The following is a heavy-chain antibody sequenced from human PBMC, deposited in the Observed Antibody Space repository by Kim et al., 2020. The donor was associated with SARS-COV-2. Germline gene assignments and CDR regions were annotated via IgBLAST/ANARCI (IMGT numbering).Heavy chain of an antibody. J-gene: IGHJ3*02. CDR3: ARGGWLGGGGYCSGGSCYSRRSGAFDI. Sequence: SVKVSCKASGGTFSSYAISWVRQAPGQGLEWMGGIIPIFGTANYAQKFQGRVTITADESTSTAYMELSSLRSEDTAGYYCARGGWLGGGGYCSGGSCYSRRSGAFDIWGQGTMVTVSS. D-gene: IGHD2-15*01. V-gene: IGHV1-69*13. CDR1: GGTFSSYA. CDR2: IIPIFGTA.